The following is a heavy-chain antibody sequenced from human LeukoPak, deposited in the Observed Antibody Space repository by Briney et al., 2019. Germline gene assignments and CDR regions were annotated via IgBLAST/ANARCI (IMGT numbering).Heavy chain of an antibody. Sequence: GSSVKVSCKASGGTFSSYAISWVRQAPGQGLEWMGGIIPIFGTANYAQKFQGRVTITAGKSTSTAYMELSSLRSENTAVYYCARASSGWFVPLDYWGQGTLVTVSS. D-gene: IGHD6-19*01. J-gene: IGHJ4*02. CDR1: GGTFSSYA. CDR2: IIPIFGTA. V-gene: IGHV1-69*06. CDR3: ARASSGWFVPLDY.